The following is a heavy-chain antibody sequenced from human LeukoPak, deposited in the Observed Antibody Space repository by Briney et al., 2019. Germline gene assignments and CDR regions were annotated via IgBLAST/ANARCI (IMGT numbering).Heavy chain of an antibody. CDR3: ARAPRPMGCSGGSSYSLVSFDY. V-gene: IGHV4-59*01. CDR2: VYYSGST. Sequence: PWETLPLTCTVSGGSISSYYWSWLRQPPRKGLEWVGYVYYSGSTNYNPSLKSRVTISVDTSKTQSSLKPSSVTAADTAVYYCARAPRPMGCSGGSSYSLVSFDYWGQGTLVTVSS. D-gene: IGHD2-15*01. J-gene: IGHJ4*02. CDR1: GGSISSYY.